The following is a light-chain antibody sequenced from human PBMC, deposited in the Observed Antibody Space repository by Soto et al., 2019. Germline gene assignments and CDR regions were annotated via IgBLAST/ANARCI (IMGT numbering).Light chain of an antibody. Sequence: DLQMTQSPSTLSAYVGDRVTITCRASQSISSWLAWYQQKPGKAPKLLIYKASSLESGVPSRFSGSGSGTEFTLTISSLQPDDFATYYCQQYNSPWTFGQGTKVEIK. CDR2: KAS. V-gene: IGKV1-5*03. CDR3: QQYNSPWT. CDR1: QSISSW. J-gene: IGKJ1*01.